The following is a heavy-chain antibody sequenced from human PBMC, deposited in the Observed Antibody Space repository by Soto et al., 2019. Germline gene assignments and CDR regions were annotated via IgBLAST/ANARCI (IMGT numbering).Heavy chain of an antibody. Sequence: PGGSLRLSCAASGFIFSSDWMHWVRQAPGKGLVWVSRIDTDGSGTDYADSVKGRFTISRDNAKNLLYLQMNSLRAEDTAFYFCARATQSYYDTSGYYSYVHWGQGAQVTVSS. V-gene: IGHV3-74*01. CDR1: GFIFSSDW. D-gene: IGHD3-22*01. CDR3: ARATQSYYDTSGYYSYVH. CDR2: IDTDGSGT. J-gene: IGHJ4*02.